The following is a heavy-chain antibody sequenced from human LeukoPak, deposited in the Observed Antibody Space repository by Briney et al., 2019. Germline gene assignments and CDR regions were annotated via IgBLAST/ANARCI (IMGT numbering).Heavy chain of an antibody. CDR3: AKDTGSSGYCVDY. CDR2: ISYDGSNK. V-gene: IGHV3-30*18. D-gene: IGHD3-22*01. Sequence: PGGSLRPSCAASGFTFSSYGMHWVRQAPGKGLEWVAVISYDGSNKYYADSVKGRFTISRDNSKNTLYLQMNSLRAEDTAVYYCAKDTGSSGYCVDYWGQGTLVTVSS. J-gene: IGHJ4*02. CDR1: GFTFSSYG.